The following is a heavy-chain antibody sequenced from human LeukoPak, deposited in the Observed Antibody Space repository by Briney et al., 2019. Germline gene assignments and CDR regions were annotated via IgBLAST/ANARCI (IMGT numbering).Heavy chain of an antibody. CDR1: GFTFSSYA. CDR3: ASIESLRFLEWDIDY. Sequence: PGGSLRLSCAASGFTFSSYAMHWVRQAPGKGLEWVAVISYDGSNKYYADSVKGRFTISRDNSKNTLYLQMNSLRAEDTAVYYCASIESLRFLEWDIDYWGQGTLVTVSS. D-gene: IGHD3-3*01. V-gene: IGHV3-30-3*01. J-gene: IGHJ4*02. CDR2: ISYDGSNK.